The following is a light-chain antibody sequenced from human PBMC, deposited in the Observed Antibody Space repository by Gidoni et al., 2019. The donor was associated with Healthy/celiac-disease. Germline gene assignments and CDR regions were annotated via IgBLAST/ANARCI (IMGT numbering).Light chain of an antibody. Sequence: QSDLTQPASVSGSPGQSITIFCTGNSSDVGGYNYVSWYQQHPGKAPKLMIYDVSNRPSGVSNRFSGSKSGNTASLTISGLQAEDEADYYCSSYTSSSTYVVFGGGTKLTVL. J-gene: IGLJ2*01. V-gene: IGLV2-14*01. CDR1: SSDVGGYNY. CDR3: SSYTSSSTYVV. CDR2: DVS.